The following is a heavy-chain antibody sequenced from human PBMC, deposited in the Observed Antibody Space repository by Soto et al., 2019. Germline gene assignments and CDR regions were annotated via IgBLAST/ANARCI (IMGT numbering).Heavy chain of an antibody. V-gene: IGHV4-31*03. D-gene: IGHD5-12*01. Sequence: QVQLQESGPGLVKPSQTLSLTCTVSGGSISSGGYYWSWIRQHPGKGLEWIGYIYYSGSTYYNPSLKSRVTISVDTXXXXXXXXXSSVTAADTAVYYCAVYSGYDQPFDYWGQGTLVTVSS. CDR1: GGSISSGGYY. CDR3: AVYSGYDQPFDY. J-gene: IGHJ4*02. CDR2: IYYSGST.